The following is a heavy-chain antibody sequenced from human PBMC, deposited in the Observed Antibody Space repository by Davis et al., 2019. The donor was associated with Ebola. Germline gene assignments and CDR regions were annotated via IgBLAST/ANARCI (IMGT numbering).Heavy chain of an antibody. Sequence: AASVKVSCKASGGTFSSYAISWVRQAPGQRLEWMGGIIPIFGTANYAQKFQGRVTITADESTSTAYMELSSLRSEDTAVYYCAREGYYGSGSYYNGAFDIWGQGTMVTVSS. CDR1: GGTFSSYA. J-gene: IGHJ3*02. CDR3: AREGYYGSGSYYNGAFDI. CDR2: IIPIFGTA. V-gene: IGHV1-69*13. D-gene: IGHD3-10*01.